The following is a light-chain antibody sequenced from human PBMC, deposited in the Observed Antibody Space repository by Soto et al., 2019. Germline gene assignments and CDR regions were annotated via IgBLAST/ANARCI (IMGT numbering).Light chain of an antibody. J-gene: IGKJ3*01. V-gene: IGKV3-15*01. CDR3: QQYYDWPLT. CDR2: DAS. Sequence: ETMMTQSPATLSVSPGERATLSCRASQSVYRKFAWYQQRPGQAPRLLIYDASTRATGIPARFSGSGSGTEFTLTISSLQSEDFAVYYCQQYYDWPLTFGPWTIVDIK. CDR1: QSVYRK.